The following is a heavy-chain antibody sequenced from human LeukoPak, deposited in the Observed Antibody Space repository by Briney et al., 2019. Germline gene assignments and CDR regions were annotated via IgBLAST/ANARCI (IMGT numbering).Heavy chain of an antibody. CDR2: IYHSGST. J-gene: IGHJ5*02. D-gene: IGHD2-15*01. CDR1: GYSISSGYY. V-gene: IGHV4-38-2*02. Sequence: PSETLSLTCTVSGYSISSGYYWGWIRQPPGKGLEWIGSIYHSGSTYYNPSLKSRVTISVDTSKNQFSLKLNSVTAADTAVYYCASRQTGVVVAATGYWFDPWGQGTLVTVSS. CDR3: ASRQTGVVVAATGYWFDP.